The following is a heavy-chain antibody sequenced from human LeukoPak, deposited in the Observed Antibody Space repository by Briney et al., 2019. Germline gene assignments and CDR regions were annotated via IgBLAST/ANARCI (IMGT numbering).Heavy chain of an antibody. CDR2: INGDGSDT. CDR3: ASNTAMLD. V-gene: IGHV3-74*01. Sequence: GGSLRVSFVASGLTFRRYWMHSVRQVRGKGLVWLSRINGDGSDTTYADSVKGRFTISRDNAKNTVDLQMNSLRVDATAVYYCASNTAMLDWGQGILVTVSS. D-gene: IGHD5-18*01. CDR1: GLTFRRYW. J-gene: IGHJ4*02.